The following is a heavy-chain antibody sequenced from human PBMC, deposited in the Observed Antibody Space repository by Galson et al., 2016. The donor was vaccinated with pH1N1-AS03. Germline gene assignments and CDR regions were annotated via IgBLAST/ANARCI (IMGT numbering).Heavy chain of an antibody. CDR2: IYPGDSDT. CDR1: GSIFTSYW. D-gene: IGHD5-24*01. CDR3: ARQVRDGYNDYFDY. J-gene: IGHJ4*02. V-gene: IGHV5-51*01. Sequence: QSGAEVKKPGESLKISCKTSGSIFTSYWVAWVRHMPGKGLEWMGIIYPGDSDTRYSTSFQGQVTISADRSINTAYLQWSSLMATDTAIYYCARQVRDGYNDYFDYWGQGILVTVSS.